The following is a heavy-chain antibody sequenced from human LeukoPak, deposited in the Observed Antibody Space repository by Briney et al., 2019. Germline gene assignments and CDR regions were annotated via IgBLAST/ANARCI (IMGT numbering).Heavy chain of an antibody. V-gene: IGHV3-30*18. J-gene: IGHJ4*02. CDR3: AKDVYYGSGSYSYYFDY. CDR1: GFTLSSYG. D-gene: IGHD3-10*01. Sequence: GRSLRLSCAASGFTLSSYGMHWVRQAPGKGLEWVAVISYDGSNKYYADSVKGRFTISRDNSKNTLYLQMNSLRAEDTAVYYCAKDVYYGSGSYSYYFDYWGQGTLVTVSP. CDR2: ISYDGSNK.